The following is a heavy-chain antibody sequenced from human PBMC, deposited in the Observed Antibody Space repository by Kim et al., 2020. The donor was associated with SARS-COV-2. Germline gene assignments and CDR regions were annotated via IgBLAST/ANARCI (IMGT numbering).Heavy chain of an antibody. CDR2: IYYSGST. CDR3: ARHGWVFSSSSTPYYYMDV. J-gene: IGHJ6*03. Sequence: SETLSLTCTVSGGSISSYYWSWIRQPPGKGLEWIGYIYYSGSTNYNPSLKSRVTISVDTSKNQFSLKLSSVTAADTAVYYCARHGWVFSSSSTPYYYMDVWGKGTTVTVSS. CDR1: GGSISSYY. D-gene: IGHD6-13*01. V-gene: IGHV4-59*08.